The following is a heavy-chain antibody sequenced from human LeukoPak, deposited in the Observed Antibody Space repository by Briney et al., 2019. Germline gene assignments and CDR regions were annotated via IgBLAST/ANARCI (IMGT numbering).Heavy chain of an antibody. Sequence: GGSLRLSCAASGFTFSSYGIHWVRQAPGKGLEWVTFIGYDGRNKYYADSVKGRFTVSRDNSKNTLYLQMNSLRAEDTAVYYCAKDNAYYYADYWGQGTLVTVSS. CDR1: GFTFSSYG. CDR3: AKDNAYYYADY. CDR2: IGYDGRNK. D-gene: IGHD3-10*01. V-gene: IGHV3-30*02. J-gene: IGHJ4*02.